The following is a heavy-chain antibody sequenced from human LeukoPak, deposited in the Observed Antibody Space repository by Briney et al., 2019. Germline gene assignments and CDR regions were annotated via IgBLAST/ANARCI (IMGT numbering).Heavy chain of an antibody. V-gene: IGHV4-34*01. J-gene: IGHJ4*02. Sequence: SETLSLTCAVYGGSFSGYYWSWIRQPPGKGLEWIGEINHSGRTNYKSSLKSRVTILADMSKNQFSLRLDSVTAADTAVYYCARGVVMVTAATPVLDSWGQGTLVAVSS. D-gene: IGHD2-15*01. CDR1: GGSFSGYY. CDR2: INHSGRT. CDR3: ARGVVMVTAATPVLDS.